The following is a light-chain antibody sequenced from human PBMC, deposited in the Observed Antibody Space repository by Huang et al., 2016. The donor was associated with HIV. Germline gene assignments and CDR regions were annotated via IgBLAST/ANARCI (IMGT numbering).Light chain of an antibody. CDR2: GAS. CDR3: QQYNNWPPWT. Sequence: EIVMTQSPATLSVSPGERATLSCRASQSVGSTLAWYQQKPGQAPRLLIYGASTRATGFPARFSGSGSGTEFTLTISSLQSEDFAIYYCQQYNNWPPWTFGQGTKVEIK. V-gene: IGKV3-15*01. J-gene: IGKJ1*01. CDR1: QSVGST.